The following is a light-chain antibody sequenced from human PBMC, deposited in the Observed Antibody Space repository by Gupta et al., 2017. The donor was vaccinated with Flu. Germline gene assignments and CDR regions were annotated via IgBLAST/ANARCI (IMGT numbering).Light chain of an antibody. V-gene: IGLV2-14*01. CDR1: GGDIGDYKY. CDR2: EVI. CDR3: SSYTTSSTLV. J-gene: IGLJ1*01. Sequence: SITISCTETGGDIGDYKYVSWYQQSPAKAPNLIIYEVINRPSRVSHRFSGSKSGNTASLTISGLQAEDEADYFCSSYTTSSTLVFGSGTTVTVL.